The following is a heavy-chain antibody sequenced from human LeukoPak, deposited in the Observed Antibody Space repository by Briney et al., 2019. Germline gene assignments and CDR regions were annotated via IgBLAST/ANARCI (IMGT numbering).Heavy chain of an antibody. CDR1: GDSVSSNSAA. CDR3: ARARLHHNYGSGTNFDY. Sequence: SQTLSLTCAISGDSVSSNSAAWNWIRQSPSGGLEWLGRTYYRSNWYNDYAVSVKSRITINPDTSKNQFSLQLNSVTPEDTAVYYCARARLHHNYGSGTNFDYWGQGTLVTVSS. J-gene: IGHJ4*02. D-gene: IGHD3-10*01. V-gene: IGHV6-1*01. CDR2: TYYRSNWYN.